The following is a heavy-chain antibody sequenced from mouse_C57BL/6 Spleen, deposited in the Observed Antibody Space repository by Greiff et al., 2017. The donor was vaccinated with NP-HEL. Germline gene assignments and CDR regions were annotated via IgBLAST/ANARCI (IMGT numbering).Heavy chain of an antibody. D-gene: IGHD4-1*01. Sequence: VQLQQSGAELVRPGASVTLSCKASGYTFTDYEMHWGKQTPVHGLEWIGAIDPETGGTAYNQKFKGKAILTADKSSSTAYMELRSLTSEDSAVYYCTRTGYYFDYWGQGTTLTVSS. CDR2: IDPETGGT. V-gene: IGHV1-15*01. CDR1: GYTFTDYE. CDR3: TRTGYYFDY. J-gene: IGHJ2*01.